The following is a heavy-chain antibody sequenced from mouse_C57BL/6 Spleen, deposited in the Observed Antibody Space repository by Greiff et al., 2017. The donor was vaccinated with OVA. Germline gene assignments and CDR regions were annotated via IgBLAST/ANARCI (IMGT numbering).Heavy chain of an antibody. V-gene: IGHV1-61*01. D-gene: IGHD4-1*02. Sequence: VQLQQPGAELLRPGSSVKLSCKASGYTFTSSWMDLVKPRPGQGLEWICNIYPSASETPSHQQFKDKAKMTVDKSSSTAYMQLSSLTSEDSAVYYGARPSTGTRFAYWGQGTLVTVSA. J-gene: IGHJ3*01. CDR1: GYTFTSSW. CDR3: ARPSTGTRFAY. CDR2: IYPSASET.